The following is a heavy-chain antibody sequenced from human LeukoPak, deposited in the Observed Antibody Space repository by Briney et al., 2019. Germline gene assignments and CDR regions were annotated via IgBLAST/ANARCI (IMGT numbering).Heavy chain of an antibody. CDR3: ARDYYGP. CDR1: GFTFSSYW. V-gene: IGHV3-66*02. CDR2: IYGGGST. Sequence: GGSLRLSCVASGFTFSSYWMSWGRQDPGKGLEWVSSIYGGGSTSYAACARCRFTTSRDNSTNTSSLHMNSLRFEDTPAHYCARDYYGPWGQGTLVTVSS. D-gene: IGHD3-22*01. J-gene: IGHJ5*02.